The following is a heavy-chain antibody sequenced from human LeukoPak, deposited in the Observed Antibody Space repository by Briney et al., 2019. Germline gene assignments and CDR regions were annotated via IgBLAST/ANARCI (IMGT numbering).Heavy chain of an antibody. Sequence: GASVKVSCKVSGYTLTELSMHWVRQVPGKGLEWMGGFDPEDGETIYAQKFQGRVTMTEDTSTDTAYMELSSLRSEDTAVYYCATDLTGGDAFDIWGQGTMVTVSS. CDR1: GYTLTELS. V-gene: IGHV1-24*01. D-gene: IGHD3-10*01. CDR3: ATDLTGGDAFDI. J-gene: IGHJ3*02. CDR2: FDPEDGET.